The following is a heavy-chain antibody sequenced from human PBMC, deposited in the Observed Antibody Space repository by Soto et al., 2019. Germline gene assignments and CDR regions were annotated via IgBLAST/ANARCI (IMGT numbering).Heavy chain of an antibody. CDR2: ISSSSSYI. D-gene: IGHD2-2*01. CDR1: GVSFSSYS. J-gene: IGHJ3*02. Sequence: GGSVRLSCAASGVSFSSYSMNWVRQAPGKGLEWVSSISSSSSYIYYADSVKGRFTISRDNAKNSLYLQMNSLRAEDTAVYYCARDPHCSSTSCYSLVVYRYAFDIWGQGTMVTVSS. V-gene: IGHV3-21*01. CDR3: ARDPHCSSTSCYSLVVYRYAFDI.